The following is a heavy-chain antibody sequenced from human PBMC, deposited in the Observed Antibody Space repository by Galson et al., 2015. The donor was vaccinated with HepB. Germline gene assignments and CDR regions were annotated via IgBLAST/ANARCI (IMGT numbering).Heavy chain of an antibody. V-gene: IGHV1-2*02. Sequence: SVKVSCKASGYTFTSYGISWVRQAPGQGLEWMGWINPNSGGTNYAQKFQGRVTMTRDTSISTAYMELSRLRSDDTAVYYCARTYIDSSSSDYYYMDVWGKGTTVTVSS. CDR3: ARTYIDSSSSDYYYMDV. CDR1: GYTFTSYG. D-gene: IGHD6-6*01. CDR2: INPNSGGT. J-gene: IGHJ6*03.